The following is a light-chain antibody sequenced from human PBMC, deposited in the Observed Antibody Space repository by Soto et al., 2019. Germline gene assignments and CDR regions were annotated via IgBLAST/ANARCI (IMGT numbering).Light chain of an antibody. CDR1: QSVLYRSNNNNY. J-gene: IGKJ4*01. Sequence: DIVMTQSPDSQAVSLGERATVNCKSSQSVLYRSNNNNYLAWYQQKPGQPPKLLIYWASTRESGVPDRFSGSGSGTDFTLTISSLQAEDVAVYYCQQYYSTPLSFGGGTKVDIK. V-gene: IGKV4-1*01. CDR2: WAS. CDR3: QQYYSTPLS.